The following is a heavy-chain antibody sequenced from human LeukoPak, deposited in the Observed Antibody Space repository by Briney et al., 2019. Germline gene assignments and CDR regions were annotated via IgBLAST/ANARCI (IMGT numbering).Heavy chain of an antibody. D-gene: IGHD2-21*02. CDR1: GYTFTSYG. CDR2: ISAYNGNT. V-gene: IGHV1-18*01. Sequence: ASVTVSCTASGYTFTSYGISWVRQAPGQGLEWMGWISAYNGNTNYAQKLQGRVTMTTDTSASTAYMELRSLRSDDTAVYYCARGVVTAISWFDPWGQGTLVTVSS. J-gene: IGHJ5*02. CDR3: ARGVVTAISWFDP.